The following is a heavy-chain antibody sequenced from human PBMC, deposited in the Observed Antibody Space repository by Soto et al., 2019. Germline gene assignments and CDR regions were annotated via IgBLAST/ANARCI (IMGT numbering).Heavy chain of an antibody. V-gene: IGHV1-18*01. CDR2: ISAYNGNT. CDR1: GYTFTSYG. Sequence: QVQLVQSGAEVKKPGASVKVSCKASGYTFTSYGISWVRQAPGQGLEWMGWISAYNGNTDYAQKLQGRVPMTTDTSTSTAYMELRSLRSDDTAVYYCARRGRHDSLGYYLPFSGMDVWGQGTTVTVSS. J-gene: IGHJ6*02. CDR3: ARRGRHDSLGYYLPFSGMDV. D-gene: IGHD3-22*01.